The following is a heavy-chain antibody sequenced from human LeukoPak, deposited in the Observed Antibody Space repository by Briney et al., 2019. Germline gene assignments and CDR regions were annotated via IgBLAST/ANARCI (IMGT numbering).Heavy chain of an antibody. CDR3: AKETDAFDI. CDR1: GFTFDDYA. J-gene: IGHJ3*02. CDR2: VSWNSGSI. Sequence: GGSLRLSCAASGFTFDDYAMHWVRQAPGKGLEWVSGVSWNSGSIGYADSVKGRFTISRDNAKNSLYLQMNSLRAEDTALYYCAKETDAFDIWGQGTMVTVSS. V-gene: IGHV3-9*01.